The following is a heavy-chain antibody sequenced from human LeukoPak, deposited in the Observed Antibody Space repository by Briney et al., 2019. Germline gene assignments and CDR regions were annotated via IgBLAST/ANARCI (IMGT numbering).Heavy chain of an antibody. Sequence: WESLKISCKGSGYSFTSYWIGWVRQMPRKGLEWMGIIYPGDSDTRYCPSFQGQVTISADKSISTAYLQWSSLKASDTAMYYCARHSEGYCSGGSCPTDAFDIWGQGTMVTVSS. CDR2: IYPGDSDT. D-gene: IGHD2-15*01. CDR1: GYSFTSYW. CDR3: ARHSEGYCSGGSCPTDAFDI. J-gene: IGHJ3*02. V-gene: IGHV5-51*01.